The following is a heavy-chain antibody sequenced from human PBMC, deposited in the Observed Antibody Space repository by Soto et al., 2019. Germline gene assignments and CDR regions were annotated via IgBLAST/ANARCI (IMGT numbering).Heavy chain of an antibody. CDR2: IWYDGSNK. Sequence: QVQLVESGGGVVQPGRSLRLSCAASGFTFSSYGMHWVRQAPDKGLEWVAVIWYDGSNKYYADSVKGRFTISRDNSKNTLYLQMNRLRAEDTAVYYCASEYCSVGRCYYYGMDVWGQGTTVTVSS. V-gene: IGHV3-33*01. CDR1: GFTFSSYG. J-gene: IGHJ6*02. CDR3: ASEYCSVGRCYYYGMDV. D-gene: IGHD2-15*01.